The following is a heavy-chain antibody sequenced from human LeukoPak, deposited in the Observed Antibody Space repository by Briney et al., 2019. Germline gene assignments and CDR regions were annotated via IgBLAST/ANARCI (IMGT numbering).Heavy chain of an antibody. CDR3: AKDIGGIQLWPNYFDY. Sequence: GGSLRLSCAASGFTFSSYAMSWVRQAPGKGLEWVSAFSGSGGSTYYADSVKGRFTISRDNSKNTLYLQMNSLRAEDTAVYYCAKDIGGIQLWPNYFDYWGQGTLLTVSS. D-gene: IGHD5-18*01. V-gene: IGHV3-23*01. CDR2: FSGSGGST. J-gene: IGHJ4*02. CDR1: GFTFSSYA.